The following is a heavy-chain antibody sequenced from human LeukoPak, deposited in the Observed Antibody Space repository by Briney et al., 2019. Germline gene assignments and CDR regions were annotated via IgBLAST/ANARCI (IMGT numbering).Heavy chain of an antibody. CDR2: TYSGGST. J-gene: IGHJ5*02. Sequence: GGSLRLSCAASGFTVSSNYMSWARQAPGKGLEWVSVTYSGGSTYYADSVKGRFTISRDSSKNTLYLQMDSLRAEDTAVYYCARERCSGGNCYRGGFDPWGQGTLVTVSS. D-gene: IGHD2-15*01. CDR1: GFTVSSNY. V-gene: IGHV3-53*01. CDR3: ARERCSGGNCYRGGFDP.